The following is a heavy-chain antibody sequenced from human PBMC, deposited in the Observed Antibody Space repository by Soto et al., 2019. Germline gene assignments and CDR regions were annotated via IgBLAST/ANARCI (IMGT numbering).Heavy chain of an antibody. CDR1: GFTFSSYG. CDR2: ISYDGSNK. CDR3: ATIEASPD. J-gene: IGHJ4*02. D-gene: IGHD6-6*01. Sequence: GGSLRLSCAASGFTFSSYGMHWVRQAPGKGLEWVAVISYDGSNKYYADSVKGRFTISRDNSKNTLYLQMNSLRAEDTAFYYCATIEASPDWGEGTLVTVSS. V-gene: IGHV3-30*03.